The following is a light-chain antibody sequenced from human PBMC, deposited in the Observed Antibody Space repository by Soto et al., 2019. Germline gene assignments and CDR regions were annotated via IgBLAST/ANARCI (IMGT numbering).Light chain of an antibody. CDR1: QSVSSY. Sequence: EIVLTQSPGTLSLSPGKRATLSCRASQSVSSYLAWYQQKPGQAPRLLISGASSRATDIPDRFSGSGSGTDFTLTISRLEPEDFAVYYCQQYGSSPRTFGQGTKVDIK. CDR3: QQYGSSPRT. V-gene: IGKV3-20*01. J-gene: IGKJ1*01. CDR2: GAS.